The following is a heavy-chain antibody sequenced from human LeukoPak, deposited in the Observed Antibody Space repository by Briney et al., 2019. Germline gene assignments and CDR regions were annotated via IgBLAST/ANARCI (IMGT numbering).Heavy chain of an antibody. CDR2: IIPIFGAA. CDR3: ARDKATAAGTGWFDP. D-gene: IGHD6-13*01. Sequence: SVKVSCKASGGTFSSYAISWVRQAPGQGLEWMGGIIPIFGAANYAQKFQGRVTITADKSTSTAYMELSSLRSEDTAVYYCARDKATAAGTGWFDPWGQGTLVTVSS. V-gene: IGHV1-69*06. J-gene: IGHJ5*02. CDR1: GGTFSSYA.